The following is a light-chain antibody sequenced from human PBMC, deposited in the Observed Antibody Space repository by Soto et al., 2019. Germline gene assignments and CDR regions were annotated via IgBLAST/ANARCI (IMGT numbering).Light chain of an antibody. Sequence: QSVLTQPPSASGTPGQRVTISCSGSSSNIGSNTVNWYQQLPGTAPKLLIYSNNRRPSGVPDRFSGSKSGTSASLAISGLQSEDEADYYCPAWDDSPLSALGTGTKVTVL. J-gene: IGLJ1*01. V-gene: IGLV1-44*01. CDR3: PAWDDSPLSA. CDR2: SNN. CDR1: SSNIGSNT.